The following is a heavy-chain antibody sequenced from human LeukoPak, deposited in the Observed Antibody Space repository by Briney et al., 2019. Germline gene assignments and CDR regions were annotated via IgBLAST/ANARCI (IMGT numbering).Heavy chain of an antibody. CDR2: IYYSGTT. CDR3: ARGYGSGSYPFDY. Sequence: SETLSLTCTVSGGSISSCYWSWIRQPPGKGLEWIACIYYSGTTNYNPSLKSRVTISVGTSKNQFSLKLSSVTAADTAVYYCARGYGSGSYPFDYWGQGTLVTVSS. D-gene: IGHD3-10*01. V-gene: IGHV4-59*01. J-gene: IGHJ4*02. CDR1: GGSISSCY.